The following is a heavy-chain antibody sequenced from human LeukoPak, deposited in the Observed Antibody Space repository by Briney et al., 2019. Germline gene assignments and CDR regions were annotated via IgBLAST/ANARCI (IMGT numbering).Heavy chain of an antibody. CDR1: GFTFDDYA. V-gene: IGHV3-9*01. Sequence: GRSLRLSCAASGFTFDDYAMHWVRQAPGMGLEWVSGISWNSGSIGYADSVKGRFTISRDNAKNSLYLQMNSLRAEDTALYYCAKAIFTYYYDSRSYDAFDIWGQGTMVTVSS. CDR3: AKAIFTYYYDSRSYDAFDI. D-gene: IGHD3-22*01. CDR2: ISWNSGSI. J-gene: IGHJ3*02.